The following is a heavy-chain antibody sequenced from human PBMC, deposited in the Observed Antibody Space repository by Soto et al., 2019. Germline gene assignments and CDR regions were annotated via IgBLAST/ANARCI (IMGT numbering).Heavy chain of an antibody. CDR1: GYTFTSYA. D-gene: IGHD6-25*01. Sequence: ASVKVSCKASGYTFTSYAMHWVRQAPGQRLEWMGWINAGNGNTKYSQKFQGRVTITRDTSASTAYMELSSLRSEDTAVYYCARDINRAAHGFDAWGEGTLVTVST. J-gene: IGHJ5*02. CDR2: INAGNGNT. CDR3: ARDINRAAHGFDA. V-gene: IGHV1-3*01.